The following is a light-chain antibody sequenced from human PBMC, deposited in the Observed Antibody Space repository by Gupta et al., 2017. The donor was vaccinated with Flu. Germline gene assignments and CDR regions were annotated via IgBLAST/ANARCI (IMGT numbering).Light chain of an antibody. CDR1: SSNIGSND. CDR3: AAWDDSLNGPV. Sequence: SVLTQPPSVSEAPRQRVTISCSGSSSNIGSNDVNWYQQLPGKAPKLLIYYDDLLPSGVSDRFSGSKSGTSASLAINGLQSEDEADYYCAAWDDSLNGPVFGGGTKLTVL. CDR2: YDD. J-gene: IGLJ2*01. V-gene: IGLV1-36*01.